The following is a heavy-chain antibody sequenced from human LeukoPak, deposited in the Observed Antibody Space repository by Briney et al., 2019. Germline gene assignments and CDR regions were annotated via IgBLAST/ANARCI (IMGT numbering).Heavy chain of an antibody. J-gene: IGHJ4*02. CDR2: INHSGST. D-gene: IGHD1-26*01. Sequence: PSETLSLTCAAYGGSFSGYYWSWIRQPPGKGLEWIGEINHSGSTNYNPSLKSRVTISVDTSKNQFSLKLSSVTAADTAVYYCAGKIVGATPFDYWGQGTLVTVSS. V-gene: IGHV4-34*01. CDR3: AGKIVGATPFDY. CDR1: GGSFSGYY.